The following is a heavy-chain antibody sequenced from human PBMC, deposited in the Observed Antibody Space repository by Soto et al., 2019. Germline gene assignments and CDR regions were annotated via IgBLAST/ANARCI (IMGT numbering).Heavy chain of an antibody. CDR2: ISYDGSNK. V-gene: IGHV3-30-3*01. J-gene: IGHJ4*02. D-gene: IGHD3-3*01. Sequence: GGSLRLSCAASGFTFSSYAMHWVRQAPGKGLEWVAVISYDGSNKYYADSVKGRFTISRDNSKNTLYLQMNSLRAEDTAVYYCARALRFLEWLNDFDYWGQGTLVTVSS. CDR1: GFTFSSYA. CDR3: ARALRFLEWLNDFDY.